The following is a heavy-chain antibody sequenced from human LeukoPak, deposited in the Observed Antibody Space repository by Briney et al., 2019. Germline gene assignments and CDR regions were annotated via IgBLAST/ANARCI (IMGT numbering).Heavy chain of an antibody. CDR1: ESRFNRYA. CDR3: AARDNGNDLLSYHAMDV. D-gene: IGHD1-1*01. J-gene: IGHJ6*01. Sequence: PSVKISCKGSESRFNRYACAWDRQAPAQALESMKVTIPALDTGSYTQGFQGRVTIDAARSTRTVYMALRSLRPEDTALYYRAARDNGNDLLSYHAMDVWGNGTTVTVSS. CDR2: TIPALDTG. V-gene: IGHV1-69*13.